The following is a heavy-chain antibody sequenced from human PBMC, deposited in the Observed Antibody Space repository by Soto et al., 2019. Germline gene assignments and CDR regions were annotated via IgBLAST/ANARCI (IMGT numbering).Heavy chain of an antibody. CDR2: IKSKTDGGTT. Sequence: GGSLRLSCAASGFTFSNAWMSWVRQAPGKGLEWVGRIKSKTDGGTTDYAAPVKGRFTISRDDSKNTLYLQMNSLKTEDTAVYYCTTDLRQVVLMVYAKNREKNENNWFDPWGQGTLVTVSS. J-gene: IGHJ5*02. CDR1: GFTFSNAW. V-gene: IGHV3-15*01. D-gene: IGHD2-8*01. CDR3: TTDLRQVVLMVYAKNREKNENNWFDP.